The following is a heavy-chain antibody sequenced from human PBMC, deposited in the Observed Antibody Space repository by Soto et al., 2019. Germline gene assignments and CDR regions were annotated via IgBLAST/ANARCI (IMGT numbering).Heavy chain of an antibody. J-gene: IGHJ6*02. V-gene: IGHV3-30*18. CDR1: GFTFSSYG. CDR2: ISYDGSNK. Sequence: PGGSLRLSCAASGFTFSSYGMHWVRQAPGKGLEWVAVISYDGSNKYYADSVKGRFTISRDNSKNTLYLQMNSLRAEDTAVYYCAKDYYSSGWSGGMDVWGQGTTVTVSS. CDR3: AKDYYSSGWSGGMDV. D-gene: IGHD6-19*01.